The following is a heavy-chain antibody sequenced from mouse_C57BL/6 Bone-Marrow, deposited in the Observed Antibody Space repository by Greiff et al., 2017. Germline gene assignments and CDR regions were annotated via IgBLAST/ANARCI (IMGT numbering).Heavy chain of an antibody. CDR1: GFSLSTSGMG. D-gene: IGHD2-3*01. Sequence: QVTLKESGPGILQSSQTLSLTCSFSGFSLSTSGMGVSWIRQPSGKGLEWLAHIYWDDDKRYNPSPKSRLTISKDTSRNQVFLKITSVDTADTATYYCARRDDPRDFYWYFDVWGTGTTVTVSS. CDR2: IYWDDDK. CDR3: ARRDDPRDFYWYFDV. V-gene: IGHV8-12*01. J-gene: IGHJ1*03.